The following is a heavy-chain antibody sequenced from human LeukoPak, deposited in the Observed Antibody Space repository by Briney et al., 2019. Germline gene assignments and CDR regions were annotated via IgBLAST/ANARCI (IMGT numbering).Heavy chain of an antibody. CDR3: TRDNFYRAPDDAFDI. J-gene: IGHJ3*02. D-gene: IGHD2/OR15-2a*01. CDR1: GFTFGDYA. Sequence: GGSLRLSGTASGFTFGDYAMSWFRQAPGKGRERVGFIRSKAYGGTPEYAASVKGRFTMSRDESKSIANLQMNSQKTEDTAVYYCTRDNFYRAPDDAFDIWGQGTMVTVSS. CDR2: IRSKAYGGTP. V-gene: IGHV3-49*03.